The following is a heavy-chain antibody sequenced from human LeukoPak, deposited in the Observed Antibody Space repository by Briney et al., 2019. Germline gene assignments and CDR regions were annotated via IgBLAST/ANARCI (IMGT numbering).Heavy chain of an antibody. J-gene: IGHJ5*02. CDR3: ARMARIWFGESWYNWFDP. CDR2: ISAHTGTT. Sequence: ASVKVSCKASGYTFSSNGISWVRQAPGQGLEWMGWISAHTGTTNYAQKFQGRVTMTTDTSTSTAYMELRSLRSDDTAVYYCARMARIWFGESWYNWFDPWGQGTLVTVSS. D-gene: IGHD3-10*01. CDR1: GYTFSSNG. V-gene: IGHV1-18*01.